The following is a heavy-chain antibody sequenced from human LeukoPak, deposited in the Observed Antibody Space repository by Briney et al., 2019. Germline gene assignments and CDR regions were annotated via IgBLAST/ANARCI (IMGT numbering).Heavy chain of an antibody. V-gene: IGHV3-23*01. CDR1: GFTFTTYA. J-gene: IGHJ4*02. CDR3: AKAAIRGVIWYYFDY. Sequence: PGGSLRLSCAASGFTFTTYAMSWVRQAPGKGLEWVSAISGSGDSTNYADSVKGRFTISRDNSKNTLYLQMNSLRADDTAVYYCAKAAIRGVIWYYFDYWGQGTLVTVSS. CDR2: ISGSGDST. D-gene: IGHD3-10*01.